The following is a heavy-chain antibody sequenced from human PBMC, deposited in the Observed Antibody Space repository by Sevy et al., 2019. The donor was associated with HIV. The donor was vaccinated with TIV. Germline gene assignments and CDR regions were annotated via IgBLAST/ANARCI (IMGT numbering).Heavy chain of an antibody. CDR3: ARASGLSISWHGFDI. J-gene: IGHJ3*02. Sequence: GGSLRLSCAVSGFTFSSSDMHWVRQPTGKGLEWVSYITTGGDTKYSASVEGRFIISRDFARNSLYLQMNSLRAGDTAVYYCARASGLSISWHGFDIWGQGTVVTVSS. CDR2: ITTGGDT. CDR1: GFTFSSSD. V-gene: IGHV3-13*04. D-gene: IGHD6-13*01.